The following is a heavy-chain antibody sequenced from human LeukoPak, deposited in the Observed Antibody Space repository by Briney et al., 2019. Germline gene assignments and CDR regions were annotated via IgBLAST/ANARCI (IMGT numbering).Heavy chain of an antibody. D-gene: IGHD6-19*01. CDR3: AHHQWLGTNYYMDV. J-gene: IGHJ6*03. CDR1: GGSISSYY. CDR2: IYYSGST. Sequence: PSETLSLTCTVSGGSISSYYWSWIRQPPGKGLEWIGYIYYSGSTNYNPSLMSRVTISVDTSKNQFPLKLSSVTAADTAVYYCAHHQWLGTNYYMDVWGKGTTVTVSS. V-gene: IGHV4-59*01.